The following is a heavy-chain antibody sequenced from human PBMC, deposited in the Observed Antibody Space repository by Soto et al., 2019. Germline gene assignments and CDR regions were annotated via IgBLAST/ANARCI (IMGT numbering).Heavy chain of an antibody. CDR2: IYISGDT. Sequence: QVQPQESGPGLVKPSETLSLTCSVSGDSTSSYYWSWIRQAAGKGLEWIGRIYISGDTNYNPSLKSRVTMSVDTSKNQFSLKLSSVTAADTAVYYCAREYTETVAGPTPYYFDYWGQGTLVTVSS. J-gene: IGHJ4*02. D-gene: IGHD6-19*01. CDR3: AREYTETVAGPTPYYFDY. CDR1: GDSTSSYY. V-gene: IGHV4-4*07.